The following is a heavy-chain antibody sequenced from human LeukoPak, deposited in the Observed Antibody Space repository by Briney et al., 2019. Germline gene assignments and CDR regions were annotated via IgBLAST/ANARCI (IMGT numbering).Heavy chain of an antibody. Sequence: SVKVSCKASGGTFSSYAISWVRQAPGQGLEWMGRIIPILGIANYAQKFQGRVTITADKSTSTAYMERSSLRSEDTAVYYCARSQYYDSSGYYSPWGQGTLVTVSS. V-gene: IGHV1-69*04. J-gene: IGHJ5*02. CDR1: GGTFSSYA. CDR3: ARSQYYDSSGYYSP. D-gene: IGHD3-22*01. CDR2: IIPILGIA.